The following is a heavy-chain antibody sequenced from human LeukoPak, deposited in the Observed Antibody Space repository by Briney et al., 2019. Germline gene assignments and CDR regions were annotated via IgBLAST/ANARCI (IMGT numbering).Heavy chain of an antibody. CDR1: RFTFSSYW. D-gene: IGHD1-26*01. J-gene: IGHJ3*02. CDR3: AKQSGSWTNDAFDI. V-gene: IGHV3-23*01. Sequence: PGGSLRLSCAASRFTFSSYWMTWVRQAPGKGLEWVSAISGSGYSTYYADSVKGRFTISRDNSKNTLYLQMNSLRAEDTAVYYCAKQSGSWTNDAFDIWGQGTMVTVSS. CDR2: ISGSGYST.